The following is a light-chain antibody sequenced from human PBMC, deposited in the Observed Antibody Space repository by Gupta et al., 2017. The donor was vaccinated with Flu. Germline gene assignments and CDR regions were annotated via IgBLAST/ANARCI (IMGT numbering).Light chain of an antibody. CDR1: GADVGSSD. J-gene: IGLJ2*01. V-gene: IGLV1-47*02. CDR3: ASQDDSRSDVV. CDR2: CNN. Sequence: RITSACAAVGADVGSSDVFCYQHLPATAPNLLVYCNNRRPSGVPDRFSGSKSGTSASITTTGLQAEEEADYYCASQDDSRSDVVFGGGTKLTVL.